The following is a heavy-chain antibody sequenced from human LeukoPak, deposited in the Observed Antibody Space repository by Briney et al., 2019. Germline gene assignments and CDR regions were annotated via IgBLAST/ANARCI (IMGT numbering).Heavy chain of an antibody. D-gene: IGHD4-17*01. V-gene: IGHV4-59*01. CDR1: SGSISGYY. CDR3: ARGRYGDYAAD. Sequence: SETPSLTCTVSSGSISGYYWSWIRQPPGKGLEWIGYIHYSRSTNYNPSLKSRVTISVDTSKTQFSLKLNSVTAADTAVYYCARGRYGDYAADWGQGTLVTVSS. CDR2: IHYSRST. J-gene: IGHJ4*02.